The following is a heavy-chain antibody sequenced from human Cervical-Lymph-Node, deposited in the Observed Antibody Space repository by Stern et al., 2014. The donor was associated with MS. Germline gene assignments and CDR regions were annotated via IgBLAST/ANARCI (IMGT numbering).Heavy chain of an antibody. CDR2: IYHSGST. V-gene: IGHV4-59*01. Sequence: QVQLQESGPGLVKPSETLSLTCAVSGDSISSYYWTWIRQPPGKGLEWIGYIYHSGSTNYNPSLKSRVTISVDTSKNQFSLKLSSVTAADTAVYYCARAYSSNWYHFDYWGQGTLVTVSS. CDR1: GDSISSYY. J-gene: IGHJ4*02. CDR3: ARAYSSNWYHFDY. D-gene: IGHD6-13*01.